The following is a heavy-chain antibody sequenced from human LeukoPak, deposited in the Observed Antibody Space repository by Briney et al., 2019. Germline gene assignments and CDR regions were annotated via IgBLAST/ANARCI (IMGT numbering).Heavy chain of an antibody. CDR1: GFTFSGFW. Sequence: GGSLRLSCAASGFTFSGFWMHWVRQAPGKGLVWVSCISFDGSDATYADSVKGRFTISRDNSKNTLYLQMNSLRAEDTAVYYCAKDPSFSRYGGKWSFDYWGQGTLVTVSS. CDR2: ISFDGSDA. V-gene: IGHV3-74*01. CDR3: AKDPSFSRYGGKWSFDY. J-gene: IGHJ4*02. D-gene: IGHD4-23*01.